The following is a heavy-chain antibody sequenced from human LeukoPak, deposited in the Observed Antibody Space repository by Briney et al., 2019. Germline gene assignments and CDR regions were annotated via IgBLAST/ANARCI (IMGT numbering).Heavy chain of an antibody. D-gene: IGHD2-15*01. CDR2: ISAYNGNT. CDR3: ARDGCGGSCYSRFDY. V-gene: IGHV1-18*01. Sequence: ASVKVSCKASGGTFSSYAISWVRQAPGQGLEWMGWISAYNGNTNYAQKLQGRVTMTTDTSTSTAYMELRSLRSDDTAVYYCARDGCGGSCYSRFDYWGQGTLVTVSS. J-gene: IGHJ4*02. CDR1: GGTFSSYA.